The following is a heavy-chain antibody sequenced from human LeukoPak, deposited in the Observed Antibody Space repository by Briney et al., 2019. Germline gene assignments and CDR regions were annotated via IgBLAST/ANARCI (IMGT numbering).Heavy chain of an antibody. J-gene: IGHJ4*02. D-gene: IGHD3-3*01. CDR1: GGSISTYY. Sequence: PSETLSLTCTVPGGSISTYYWTWIRQPAGKGLEWIGRVYSSGSANYNPSLKSRVSMSVDTSKNQVSLKLSSVTAADTAVYYCARGRPILAEGFDYWGQGTLVTVSS. CDR3: ARGRPILAEGFDY. CDR2: VYSSGSA. V-gene: IGHV4-4*07.